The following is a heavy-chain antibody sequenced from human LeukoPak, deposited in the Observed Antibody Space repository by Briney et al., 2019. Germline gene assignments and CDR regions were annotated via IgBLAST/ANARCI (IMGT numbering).Heavy chain of an antibody. CDR1: GFTLSKHW. J-gene: IGHJ6*02. Sequence: GGSLRLSSADSGFTLSKHWMTWVRQVPGRGPEWVASVNRDGSETYYLDSVKGRFTISKDNAKNSLYLQMNSLRAEDTALYHCARNNGMDVWGQGTTVIVSS. CDR2: VNRDGSET. V-gene: IGHV3-7*03. CDR3: ARNNGMDV.